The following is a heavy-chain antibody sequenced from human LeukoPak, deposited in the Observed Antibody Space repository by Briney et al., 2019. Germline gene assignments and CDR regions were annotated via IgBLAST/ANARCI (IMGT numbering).Heavy chain of an antibody. Sequence: ASVKVSCKASGYTFTSYDINWVRQAPGQGLEWMGWINPNSGGTNYAQKFQGWVTMTRDTSISTAYMELSRLRSDDTAVYYCAKDEGSGWFFFDYWGQGTLVTVSS. J-gene: IGHJ4*02. CDR1: GYTFTSYD. V-gene: IGHV1-2*04. CDR2: INPNSGGT. D-gene: IGHD6-19*01. CDR3: AKDEGSGWFFFDY.